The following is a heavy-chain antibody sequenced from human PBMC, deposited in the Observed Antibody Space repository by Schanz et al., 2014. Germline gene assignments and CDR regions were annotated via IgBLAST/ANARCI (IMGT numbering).Heavy chain of an antibody. CDR2: IIPFLDRT. CDR1: GDTFSNYA. J-gene: IGHJ4*02. D-gene: IGHD4-17*01. CDR3: ARIIDGDYLY. V-gene: IGHV1-69*04. Sequence: QVQLVQSGAEVKKPGSSVKVSCRASGDTFSNYAINWVRQAPGQGLEWMGRIIPFLDRTNHAQRFQGRVTITADKSTTTVYMDLASLTSDDTAVYFCARIIDGDYLYWGQGTLVTVSS.